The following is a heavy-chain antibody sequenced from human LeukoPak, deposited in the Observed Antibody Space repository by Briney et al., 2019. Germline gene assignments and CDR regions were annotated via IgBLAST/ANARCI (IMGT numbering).Heavy chain of an antibody. J-gene: IGHJ3*01. D-gene: IGHD6-19*01. V-gene: IGHV1-2*02. CDR1: GYTFSGYY. CDR3: ARDTSGNAFHF. Sequence: ASVKVSCKASGYTFSGYYMHWVRQAPGQGLEWMGWINPKSGGTNEAQKFHDRVTMTRDTSISTAYMELNRLTSDDTAIYYCARDTSGNAFHFWGQGTMVTVSS. CDR2: INPKSGGT.